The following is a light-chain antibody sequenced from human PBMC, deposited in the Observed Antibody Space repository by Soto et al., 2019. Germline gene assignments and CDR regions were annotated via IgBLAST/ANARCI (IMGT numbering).Light chain of an antibody. J-gene: IGKJ1*01. CDR3: QQYINRPWT. CDR1: QSISTN. V-gene: IGKV3-15*01. Sequence: EIVMEQSPATLSVSPGERATLSCRASQSISTNLAWYQQNPGQAPRLLIYAASTRAKGISDRFSGSGSGTEFTLAISGLQSEDFAVYYCQQYINRPWTFGQGTKVDI. CDR2: AAS.